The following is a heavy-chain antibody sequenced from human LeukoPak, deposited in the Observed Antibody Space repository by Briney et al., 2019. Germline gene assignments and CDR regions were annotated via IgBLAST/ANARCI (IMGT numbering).Heavy chain of an antibody. J-gene: IGHJ5*02. CDR3: ARGGVTGTTRWFDP. Sequence: GGSLRLSCAASGFTFSSYSMNWVRQAPGKGLEWVSSISSSSSYIFYADSVKGRFTISRDNAKNSLYLQMNSLRAEDTAVYYCARGGVTGTTRWFDPWGQGTLVTVSS. V-gene: IGHV3-21*01. D-gene: IGHD1-20*01. CDR1: GFTFSSYS. CDR2: ISSSSSYI.